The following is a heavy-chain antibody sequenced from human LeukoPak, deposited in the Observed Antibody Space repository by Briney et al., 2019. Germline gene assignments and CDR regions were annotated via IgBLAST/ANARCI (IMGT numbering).Heavy chain of an antibody. Sequence: ASETLSLTCTVSGGSFRGDYWAWVRQPPGKGLEWVGSIYYSGSTYYNPSLKSRITISVDTSKNQFSLKLSSVTAADTAVYYCARGEPPQSDYWGQGTLVTVSS. V-gene: IGHV4-39*07. D-gene: IGHD1-26*01. J-gene: IGHJ4*02. CDR1: GGSFRGDY. CDR2: IYYSGST. CDR3: ARGEPPQSDY.